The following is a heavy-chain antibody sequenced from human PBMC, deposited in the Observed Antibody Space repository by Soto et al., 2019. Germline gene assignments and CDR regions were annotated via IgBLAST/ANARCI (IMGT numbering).Heavy chain of an antibody. D-gene: IGHD3-10*01. Sequence: ASVKVSCKASGYTFSSYYMNWVRQAPGHRLEWMGYINAGNGDTKYSQKFQGRVTITRDTSANTAYMELRSLTSEDTTVYYCARGEWFGDGYYYGLDVWGQGTTVTVSS. J-gene: IGHJ6*02. V-gene: IGHV1-3*01. CDR3: ARGEWFGDGYYYGLDV. CDR2: INAGNGDT. CDR1: GYTFSSYY.